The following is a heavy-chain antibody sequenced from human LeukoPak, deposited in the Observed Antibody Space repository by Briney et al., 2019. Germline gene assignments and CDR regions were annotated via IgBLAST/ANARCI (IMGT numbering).Heavy chain of an antibody. CDR3: ARAGEMATIAYDY. V-gene: IGHV4-34*01. CDR2: VNRGGSA. D-gene: IGHD5-24*01. J-gene: IGHJ4*02. CDR1: GGSFSYYY. Sequence: SETLSLTCAIYGGSFSYYYWSWIRQPPGKGLEWIGEVNRGGSANYNSSLKSRVTISVDTSKNQFSLKLSSVTAADTAVYYCARAGEMATIAYDYWGQGTLVTVSS.